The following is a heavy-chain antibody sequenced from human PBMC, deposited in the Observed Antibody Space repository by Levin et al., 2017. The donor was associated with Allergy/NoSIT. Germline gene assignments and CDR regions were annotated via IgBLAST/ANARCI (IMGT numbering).Heavy chain of an antibody. CDR3: AKDYGDYWYFDR. CDR1: RFTFSSYA. CDR2: ISGSGGST. J-gene: IGHJ2*01. Sequence: GGSLRLSCAASRFTFSSYAMSWVRQAPGKGLEWVSAISGSGGSTYYADSVKGRFTISRDNSKNTLYLQMNSLRAEDTAVYYCAKDYGDYWYFDRWGRGTLVTVSS. V-gene: IGHV3-23*01. D-gene: IGHD4-17*01.